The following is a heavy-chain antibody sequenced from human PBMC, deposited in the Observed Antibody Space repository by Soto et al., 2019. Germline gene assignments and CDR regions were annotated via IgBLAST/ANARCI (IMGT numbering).Heavy chain of an antibody. Sequence: QVQLVQSGAEVKKPGSSVKVSCKASGGTFSSYTISWVRQAPGQGLEWMGRIIPILGIANYAQKFQGRVTITADKSTSTDYMELSSLRSEDTAVYYCARRYDILTGYYPTDAFDIWGQGTMVTVSS. CDR2: IIPILGIA. CDR1: GGTFSSYT. J-gene: IGHJ3*02. V-gene: IGHV1-69*02. D-gene: IGHD3-9*01. CDR3: ARRYDILTGYYPTDAFDI.